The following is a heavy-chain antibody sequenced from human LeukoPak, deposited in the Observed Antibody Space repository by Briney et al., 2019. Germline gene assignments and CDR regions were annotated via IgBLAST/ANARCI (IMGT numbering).Heavy chain of an antibody. CDR3: AKTLNYDFWSGYYANFDY. CDR1: GFTFSSYA. V-gene: IGHV3-23*01. J-gene: IGHJ4*02. D-gene: IGHD3-3*01. CDR2: ISGSGGST. Sequence: GGSLRLSCAASGFTFSSYATSWVRQAPGKGLEWVSAISGSGGSTYYADSVKGRFTISRDNSKNTLYLQMNSLRAEDTAVYYCAKTLNYDFWSGYYANFDYWGQGTLVTVSS.